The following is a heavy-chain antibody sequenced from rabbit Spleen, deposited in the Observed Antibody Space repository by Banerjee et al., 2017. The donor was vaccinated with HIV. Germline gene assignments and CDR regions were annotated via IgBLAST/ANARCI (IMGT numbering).Heavy chain of an antibody. D-gene: IGHD4-1*01. CDR3: ARGGGW. V-gene: IGHV1S40*01. Sequence: QSLEESGGDLVKPGASLTLTCTASGFSLTSSDYICWVRQAPGKGLEWIGYIDPLFGSAYYASWVNGRFSISRENTQNTVSLQLNSLTAADTATYFCARGGGWWGPGTLVTVS. CDR2: IDPLFGSA. CDR1: GFSLTSSDY. J-gene: IGHJ4*01.